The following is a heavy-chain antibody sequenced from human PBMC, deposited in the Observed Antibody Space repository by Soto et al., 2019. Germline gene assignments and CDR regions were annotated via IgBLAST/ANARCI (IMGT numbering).Heavy chain of an antibody. J-gene: IGHJ4*02. CDR3: ARPANTVADHFDL. Sequence: PVESLKISCQVSGYTFTIYWIGWVLQVPGKVLEWMGIIYPSDSDTRYSPSFQGQVTISADQSINTAYLQWDSLKASETAIYYCARPANTVADHFDLWGQGTPVTVSS. V-gene: IGHV5-51*01. CDR1: GYTFTIYW. D-gene: IGHD4-17*01. CDR2: IYPSDSDT.